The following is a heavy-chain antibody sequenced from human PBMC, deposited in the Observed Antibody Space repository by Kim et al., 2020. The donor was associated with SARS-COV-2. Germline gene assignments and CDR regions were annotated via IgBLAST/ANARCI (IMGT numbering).Heavy chain of an antibody. J-gene: IGHJ6*02. CDR2: IYTSGST. V-gene: IGHV4-61*02. CDR3: ASGEATVRDYYYGMDV. Sequence: SETLSLICTVSGGSISSGSYYWSWIRQPAGKGLEWIGRIYTSGSTNYNPSLKSRVTISVDTSKNQFSLKLSSVTAADTAVYYCASGEATVRDYYYGMDVWGQGTTVTVSS. CDR1: GGSISSGSYY. D-gene: IGHD3-10*01.